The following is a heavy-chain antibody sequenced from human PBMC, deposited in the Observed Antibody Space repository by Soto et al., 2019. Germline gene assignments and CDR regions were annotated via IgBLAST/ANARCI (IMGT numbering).Heavy chain of an antibody. CDR2: ISSSSSYT. J-gene: IGHJ6*02. D-gene: IGHD3-16*01. CDR1: GFTFSDYY. Sequence: GGSLRLSCAASGFTFSDYYMSWIRQAPGKGLEWVSYISSSSSYTNYADSVKGRFTISRDNAKNSLYLQMNSLRAEDTAVYYCARDRDYRYYYYGMDVWGQGTTVTVSS. CDR3: ARDRDYRYYYYGMDV. V-gene: IGHV3-11*05.